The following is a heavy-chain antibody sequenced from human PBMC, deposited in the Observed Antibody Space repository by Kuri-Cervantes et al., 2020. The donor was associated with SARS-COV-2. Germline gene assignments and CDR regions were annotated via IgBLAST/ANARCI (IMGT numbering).Heavy chain of an antibody. Sequence: GESLKISCAASGFTFSNAWMNWVRQAPGKGLVWVSRINPDGSYTNNADSVKGRFTLSRDNAKNMLFLQMNSLRAEDTAVYYCVRDGDHWNFDYWGQGTLVTVSS. V-gene: IGHV3-74*01. D-gene: IGHD1-1*01. CDR3: VRDGDHWNFDY. J-gene: IGHJ4*02. CDR1: GFTFSNAW. CDR2: INPDGSYT.